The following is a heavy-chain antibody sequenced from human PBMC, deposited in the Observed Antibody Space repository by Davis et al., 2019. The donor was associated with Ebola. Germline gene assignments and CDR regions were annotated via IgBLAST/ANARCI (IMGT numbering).Heavy chain of an antibody. CDR2: ISWNSGSI. V-gene: IGHV3-9*01. CDR3: AKEAQGVIIGAFDI. CDR1: GFTFDDYA. Sequence: SLKISCAASGFTFDDYAMHWVWQALGKGLEWVSGISWNSGSIGYADSVKCRFTISRDNAKNSLYLQMNSLRAEDTALYYCAKEAQGVIIGAFDIWGQGTMVTVSS. D-gene: IGHD3-10*01. J-gene: IGHJ3*02.